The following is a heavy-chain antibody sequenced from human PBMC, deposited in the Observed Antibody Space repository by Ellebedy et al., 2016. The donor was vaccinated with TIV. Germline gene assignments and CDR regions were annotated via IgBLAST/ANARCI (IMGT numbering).Heavy chain of an antibody. D-gene: IGHD6-25*01. CDR3: ARLDGVAAAPPGNY. CDR1: GYIFTNYW. CDR2: IYPGDSDT. Sequence: GESLKISCKTSGYIFTNYWIAWVRQMPGKGLERMGFIYPGDSDTKYSPSFQGQVTISADRSITTAYLQWNSLKASDTAIYYCARLDGVAAAPPGNYWGQGSLVTVSS. J-gene: IGHJ4*02. V-gene: IGHV5-51*01.